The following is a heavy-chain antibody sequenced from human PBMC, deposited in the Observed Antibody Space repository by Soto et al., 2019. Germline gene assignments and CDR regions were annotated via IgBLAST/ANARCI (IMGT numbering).Heavy chain of an antibody. CDR2: IIPMFGTA. J-gene: IGHJ4*02. CDR1: GGTFSTYA. V-gene: IGHV1-69*12. D-gene: IGHD5-12*01. CDR3: ASGIQRWLRRINNGYSG. Sequence: QVQLVQSGAEVKKPESSVKVSCKAPGGTFSTYAISWVRQAPGQGLEWMGGIIPMFGTANYAQRFQDRVTITGDESTNTVYMELSSLRSEDTAVYFCASGIQRWLRRINNGYSGWGQGTLVTVSS.